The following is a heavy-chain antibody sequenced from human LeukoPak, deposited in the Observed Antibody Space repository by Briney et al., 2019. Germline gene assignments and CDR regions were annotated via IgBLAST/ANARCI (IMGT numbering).Heavy chain of an antibody. CDR1: GGSTNNYY. CDR2: IYNSGNT. V-gene: IGHV4-59*01. D-gene: IGHD5-12*01. Sequence: SESLSLTCTVSGGSTNNYYWTWIRQPPGKGLEWIGNIYNSGNTNYDHSLKSRVTISINTSKNLFSLKVIAVTAADTAIYYCARESGSYHWRNWLNPWGQGTLVTVSS. CDR3: ARESGSYHWRNWLNP. J-gene: IGHJ5*02.